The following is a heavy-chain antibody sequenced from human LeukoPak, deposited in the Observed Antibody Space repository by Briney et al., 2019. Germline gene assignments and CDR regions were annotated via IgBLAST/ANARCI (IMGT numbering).Heavy chain of an antibody. D-gene: IGHD6-13*01. CDR2: ISSSSSYI. Sequence: PGGSLRLSCAASGFTFSSYSMNWVRQAPGKGLEWVSSISSSSSYIYYADSAKGRFTVSRDNAKKSLYLQMNSLRADDTAVYYCTRDEDEELVRDYWGQGTLVTVSS. CDR1: GFTFSSYS. CDR3: TRDEDEELVRDY. J-gene: IGHJ4*02. V-gene: IGHV3-21*01.